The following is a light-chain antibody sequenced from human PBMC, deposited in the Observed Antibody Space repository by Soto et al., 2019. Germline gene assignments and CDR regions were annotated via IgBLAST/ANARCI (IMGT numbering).Light chain of an antibody. CDR3: CSYAGRYTL. V-gene: IGLV2-11*01. Sequence: QSVLTQPRSVSGSPGQSVTISCTGTSSDVGSYNYVSWYQQHPGKAPKFIIYDVTKRPSGVPDRFSGSKSGNTVSLTISGLQAEDEADYCCCSYAGRYTLFGGGTKLTVL. CDR1: SSDVGSYNY. CDR2: DVT. J-gene: IGLJ2*01.